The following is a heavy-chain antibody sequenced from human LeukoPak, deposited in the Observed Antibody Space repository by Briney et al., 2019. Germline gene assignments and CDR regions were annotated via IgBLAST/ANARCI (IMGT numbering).Heavy chain of an antibody. CDR2: MYYSGST. J-gene: IGHJ3*02. V-gene: IGHV4-39*01. CDR1: GGSISRSTHY. D-gene: IGHD3-10*01. CDR3: ARLEGSYGSAAVDI. Sequence: SETLSLTCTVSGGSISRSTHYWGWIRQPPGRGLEWIGSMYYSGSTYYNSSLKSRVTISEDTSKNQFSLKLSFVTAADTAVYYCARLEGSYGSAAVDIWGQGTMVTVSS.